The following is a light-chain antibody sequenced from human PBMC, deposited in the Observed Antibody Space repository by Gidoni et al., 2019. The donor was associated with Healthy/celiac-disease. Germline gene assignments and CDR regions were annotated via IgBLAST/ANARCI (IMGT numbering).Light chain of an antibody. Sequence: SSELTPPPSVSVSPGQTASITCSGDKLGDKYACWYQQKPGQSPVLVIYQDSKRLSGIPERFSGSNSGNTATLTISGTQAMDEADYYCQAWDSSTVVFGGGTKLTVL. CDR1: KLGDKY. V-gene: IGLV3-1*01. J-gene: IGLJ2*01. CDR2: QDS. CDR3: QAWDSSTVV.